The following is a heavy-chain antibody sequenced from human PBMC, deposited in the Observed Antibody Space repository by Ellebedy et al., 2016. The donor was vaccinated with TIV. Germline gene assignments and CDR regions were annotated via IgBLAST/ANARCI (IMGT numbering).Heavy chain of an antibody. D-gene: IGHD6-6*01. CDR3: ASEYSSSSHWGY. Sequence: GGSLRLSCAASGFTFSNYWMSWVRQAPGKGLEWVANIKQDGSEKNYVDSVKGRFTISRDNAKNSLYLQMSSLRAEDTAVYYCASEYSSSSHWGYWGQGTLVTVSS. V-gene: IGHV3-7*03. J-gene: IGHJ4*02. CDR2: IKQDGSEK. CDR1: GFTFSNYW.